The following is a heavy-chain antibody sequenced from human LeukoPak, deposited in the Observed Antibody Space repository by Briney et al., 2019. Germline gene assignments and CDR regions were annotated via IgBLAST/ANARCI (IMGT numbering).Heavy chain of an antibody. V-gene: IGHV4-39*07. CDR2: IYYSGST. CDR1: GASISSSSYY. D-gene: IGHD2-2*01. Sequence: SETLSLTCTVSGASISSSSYYWGWIRQPPGKGLEWIGSIYYSGSTYYNPSLKSRVTISVDTSKNQFSLKLSSVTAADTAVYYCARVYCSSTSCYGLVAFDIWGQGTMVTVSS. J-gene: IGHJ3*02. CDR3: ARVYCSSTSCYGLVAFDI.